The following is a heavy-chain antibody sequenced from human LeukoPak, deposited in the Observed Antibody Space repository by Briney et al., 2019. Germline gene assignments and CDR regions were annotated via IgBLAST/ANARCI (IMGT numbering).Heavy chain of an antibody. D-gene: IGHD6-13*01. CDR1: GFTFSSYS. V-gene: IGHV3-21*01. Sequence: PLGVLRLSCAASGFTFSSYSMNWVRQAPGKGLEWVSSISSSSSYIYYADSVKGRFTISRDNAKNSLYLQMNSLRAEDTAVYYCARDRGGSSWSYGMDVWGQGTTVTVSS. CDR3: ARDRGGSSWSYGMDV. J-gene: IGHJ6*02. CDR2: ISSSSSYI.